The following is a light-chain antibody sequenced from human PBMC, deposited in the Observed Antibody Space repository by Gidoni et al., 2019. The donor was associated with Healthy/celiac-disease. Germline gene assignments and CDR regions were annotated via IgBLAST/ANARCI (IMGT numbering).Light chain of an antibody. CDR2: GAC. J-gene: IGKJ1*01. Sequence: EIVLTQSPGTLSLSPGESATLSCRASQSVSSSYLAWYQQKPGQAPRLLIYGACSRATGIPDRFSGSGSGTDFTLTISRLEPEDFAVYYCQQYGSSSETFGQGTKVEIK. CDR3: QQYGSSSET. CDR1: QSVSSSY. V-gene: IGKV3-20*01.